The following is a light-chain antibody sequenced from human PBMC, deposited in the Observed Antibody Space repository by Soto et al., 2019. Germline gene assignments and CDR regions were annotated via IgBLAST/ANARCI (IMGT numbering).Light chain of an antibody. Sequence: QSVLTQPPSVSAAPGQRVTISCSGGSSNIGGNFVSWYRHLPGTAPQLLIYANNKRPSGVPDRFSGSKSGTSASLAITGLQAEDEADYYCGTWDSSLSAWVFGGGTKLTVL. CDR3: GTWDSSLSAWV. J-gene: IGLJ3*02. V-gene: IGLV1-51*01. CDR2: ANN. CDR1: SSNIGGNF.